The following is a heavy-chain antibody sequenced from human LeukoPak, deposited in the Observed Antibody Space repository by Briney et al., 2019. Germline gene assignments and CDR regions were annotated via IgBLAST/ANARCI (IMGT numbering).Heavy chain of an antibody. V-gene: IGHV3-23*01. J-gene: IGHJ4*02. CDR2: ISGSGGST. Sequence: GGSLRLSCAASGFTFSSYAMDWVRQAPGKGLEWVSAISGSGGSTYYADSVKGRFTISRDNSKNTLYLQMNSLRAEDTAVYCCAKPRRDRNYDSSGYPSYFDYWCQGTLVTVSS. CDR1: GFTFSSYA. D-gene: IGHD3-22*01. CDR3: AKPRRDRNYDSSGYPSYFDY.